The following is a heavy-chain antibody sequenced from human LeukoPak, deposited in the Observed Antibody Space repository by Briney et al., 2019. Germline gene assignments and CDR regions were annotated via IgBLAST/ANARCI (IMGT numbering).Heavy chain of an antibody. Sequence: GGSLRLSCAASGFPFSSYWMAWVRQAPGKGLKWVASIKQDGGETFYVDSVKGRFTISRDNAKNSLYLQMNSLRAEDTAVYYCTREDHSNYNYWGQGTLVTVSS. J-gene: IGHJ4*02. V-gene: IGHV3-7*01. CDR3: TREDHSNYNY. CDR1: GFPFSSYW. D-gene: IGHD4-11*01. CDR2: IKQDGGET.